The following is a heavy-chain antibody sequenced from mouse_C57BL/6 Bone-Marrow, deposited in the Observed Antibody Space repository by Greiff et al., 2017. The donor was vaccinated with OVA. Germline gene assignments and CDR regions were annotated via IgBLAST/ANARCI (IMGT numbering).Heavy chain of an antibody. D-gene: IGHD1-1*02. CDR1: GYAFSSSW. Sequence: QVQLQQSGPELVKPGASVKISCKASGYAFSSSWMNWVKQRPGKGLEWIGRIYPGDGDTNYNGKFKGKATLTADKSSSTAYMQLSSLTSEDSAVYFCARSVVGYWGQGTTLTVSS. V-gene: IGHV1-82*01. CDR2: IYPGDGDT. CDR3: ARSVVGY. J-gene: IGHJ2*01.